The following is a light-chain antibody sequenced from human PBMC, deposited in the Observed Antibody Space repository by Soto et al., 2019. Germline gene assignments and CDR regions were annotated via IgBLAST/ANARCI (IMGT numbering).Light chain of an antibody. J-gene: IGLJ2*01. CDR1: SSDVGGYNY. V-gene: IGLV2-8*01. CDR2: EVS. Sequence: QSALTQPPSASGSPGHSVTIPCTGTSSDVGGYNYVSWYQQHPGKAPQLMIYEVSRRPSGVPDRFSGSKSGNTASLTVSGLQAEDEADYYCSSYAGSNNLLFGGGTKVTVL. CDR3: SSYAGSNNLL.